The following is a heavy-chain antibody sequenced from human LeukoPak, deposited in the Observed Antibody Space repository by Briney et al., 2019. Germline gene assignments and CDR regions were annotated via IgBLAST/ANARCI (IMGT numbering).Heavy chain of an antibody. CDR3: ARGRIRIVGATAFDY. V-gene: IGHV4-34*01. J-gene: IGHJ4*02. D-gene: IGHD1-26*01. Sequence: SETLSLTCAVYGGSFSGYYWSWIRQPPGKGLEWIGEINHSGSTNYNPSLKSRVTISVDTSKNQFSLKLSSVTAADTAVYYCARGRIRIVGATAFDYWGQGTLVTVSS. CDR1: GGSFSGYY. CDR2: INHSGST.